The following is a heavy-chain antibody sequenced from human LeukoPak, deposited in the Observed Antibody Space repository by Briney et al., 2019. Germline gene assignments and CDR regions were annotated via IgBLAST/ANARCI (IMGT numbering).Heavy chain of an antibody. D-gene: IGHD1-26*01. V-gene: IGHV3-7*03. J-gene: IGHJ4*02. CDR3: ARDKVVGATYFDY. CDR2: IHQDGSER. CDR1: GFTFSNYW. Sequence: GGSLRLTCAASGFTFSNYWMSWVRQAPGKGPEWVANIHQDGSERYYVDSVKGRFTISRDNAKNSLYLQMDSLRAEDTAIYYCARDKVVGATYFDYWGQGTLVTVSS.